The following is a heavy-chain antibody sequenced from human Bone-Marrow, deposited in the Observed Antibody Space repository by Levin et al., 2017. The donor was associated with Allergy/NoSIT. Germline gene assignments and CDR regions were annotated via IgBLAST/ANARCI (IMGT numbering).Heavy chain of an antibody. D-gene: IGHD2/OR15-2a*01. CDR1: GFAFSSSA. Sequence: GGSLRLSCAASGFAFSSSAMSWVRQAPGKGLEWVSGITDSGDTTYYADSVKGRFTISRDNFRSTLYLQMNILRAEDTAVYYCAKDYISYDYYGLDVWGQGTPVTVSS. V-gene: IGHV3-23*01. CDR2: ITDSGDTT. J-gene: IGHJ6*02. CDR3: AKDYISYDYYGLDV.